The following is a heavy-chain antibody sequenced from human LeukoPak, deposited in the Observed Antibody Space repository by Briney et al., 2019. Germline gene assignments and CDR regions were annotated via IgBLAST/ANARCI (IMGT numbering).Heavy chain of an antibody. CDR2: IYYSGST. CDR1: GGSISSYY. J-gene: IGHJ3*02. CDR3: ARDSGPFYCSGGSCYSGDAFDI. D-gene: IGHD2-15*01. V-gene: IGHV4-59*01. Sequence: SETRSLTCSVSGGSISSYYWSWIRQPPGKGLEWIGYIYYSGSTNYNPSLKSRVTISVDTSKNQFSLKLSSVTAADTAVYYCARDSGPFYCSGGSCYSGDAFDIWGQGTMVTVSS.